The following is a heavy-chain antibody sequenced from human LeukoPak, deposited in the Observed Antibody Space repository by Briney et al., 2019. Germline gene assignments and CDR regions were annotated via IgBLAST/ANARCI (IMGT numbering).Heavy chain of an antibody. CDR1: GFTFSYYY. CDR2: ISGGSTVR. Sequence: GGSLRLSCAASGFTFSYYYMTWIRQSPEKGLEFISYISGGSTVRFYADSFKGRFTISRDNAKNSLYLQVNSLRADDSAVYFCARVSGYDLLGAIKFYRHYMDVWGKGTAVTVSS. CDR3: ARVSGYDLLGAIKFYRHYMDV. J-gene: IGHJ6*03. D-gene: IGHD5-12*01. V-gene: IGHV3-11*04.